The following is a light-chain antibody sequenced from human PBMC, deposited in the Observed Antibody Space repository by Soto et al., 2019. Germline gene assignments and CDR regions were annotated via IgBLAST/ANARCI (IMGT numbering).Light chain of an antibody. CDR3: QQRSNWPPLT. J-gene: IGKJ4*01. Sequence: EIVLTQSPSPLSLSPGERATFSCRASQRVSSSLAWYQQKPGQAPRLLIYDTSNRATGIPARFSGSGSGTDFTLTISSLEPEDFAVYYCQQRSNWPPLTFGGGTKVEIK. CDR1: QRVSSS. V-gene: IGKV3-11*01. CDR2: DTS.